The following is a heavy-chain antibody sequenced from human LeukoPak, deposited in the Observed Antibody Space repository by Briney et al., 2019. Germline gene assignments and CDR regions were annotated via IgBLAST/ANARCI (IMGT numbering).Heavy chain of an antibody. CDR3: ARDASGYYSTPFDY. Sequence: PGGSLRLSCAASGFTFSSYGMSWVRQAPGKGLEWVSAISGSGGSTYYADSVKGRFTISRDNAKNSLYLQMNSLRAEDTAVYYCARDASGYYSTPFDYWGQGTLVTVSS. J-gene: IGHJ4*02. V-gene: IGHV3-23*01. CDR2: ISGSGGST. D-gene: IGHD3-22*01. CDR1: GFTFSSYG.